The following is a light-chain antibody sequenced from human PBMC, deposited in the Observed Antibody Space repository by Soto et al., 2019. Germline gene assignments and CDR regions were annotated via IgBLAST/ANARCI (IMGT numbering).Light chain of an antibody. Sequence: EIVLQQSPGTLSLSPGERATLSCRASQSVSGSYVAWYQQKPGQAPRLLIYGASSRATGIPDRFSGSGSGTDFTLTISRLEPEDFAVYYCQQYGSSPWTVGQGTKVDI. CDR3: QQYGSSPWT. J-gene: IGKJ1*01. V-gene: IGKV3-20*01. CDR2: GAS. CDR1: QSVSGSY.